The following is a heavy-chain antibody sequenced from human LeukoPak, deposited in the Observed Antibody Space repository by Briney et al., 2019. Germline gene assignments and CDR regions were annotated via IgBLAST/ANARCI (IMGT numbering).Heavy chain of an antibody. Sequence: GGSLRLSCAASGFTFSSYWVSWVRQAPGKGVEWVANIKQDGSEKYYVDSVKGRFTISRDNAKNSLYLQMNSLRAEDTAVYYCARDPYYYDSSGGYWGQGTLVTVSS. CDR1: GFTFSSYW. CDR3: ARDPYYYDSSGGY. CDR2: IKQDGSEK. J-gene: IGHJ4*02. D-gene: IGHD3-22*01. V-gene: IGHV3-7*01.